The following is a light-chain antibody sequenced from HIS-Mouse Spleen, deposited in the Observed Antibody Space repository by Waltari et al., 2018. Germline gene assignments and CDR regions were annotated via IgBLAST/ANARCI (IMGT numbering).Light chain of an antibody. CDR2: DAS. CDR3: QQFNSYPIT. V-gene: IGKV1-13*02. J-gene: IGKJ5*01. CDR1: QGISSA. Sequence: AIQLTQSPSSLSASVGDRVNITCRASQGISSALAWYQQKPGKAPKLLIYDASSLESWVPSRFSGSGSGTDFTLTISSLQPEDFATYYCQQFNSYPITFGQGTRLEIK.